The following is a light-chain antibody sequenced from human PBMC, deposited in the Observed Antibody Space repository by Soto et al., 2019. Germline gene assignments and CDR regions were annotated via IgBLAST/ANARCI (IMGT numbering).Light chain of an antibody. V-gene: IGLV2-8*01. Sequence: QSALTQPPSASGSPGPSVTISCPGTSSDVGGYNYVSWYQQHPGKAPKLIISEVSKRPSGVPDRCSGSKSGTSDSLAISRLRSEDEAEYFCSTWDDSLSGIIFGGGTKLTV. CDR1: SSDVGGYNY. J-gene: IGLJ2*01. CDR2: EVS. CDR3: STWDDSLSGII.